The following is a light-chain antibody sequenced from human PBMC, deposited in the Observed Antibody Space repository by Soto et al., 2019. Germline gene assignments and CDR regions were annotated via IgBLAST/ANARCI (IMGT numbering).Light chain of an antibody. Sequence: DIQMTQSPSSVSASVGDRVTITCRASQSISSYLHWYQQKPGKAPKLLIYAASSLQSGVPSRFSGSGSGTDFTLTISSLQPEDFATYHCQQSYSNPRTFGQGTKVDIK. J-gene: IGKJ1*01. CDR1: QSISSY. CDR3: QQSYSNPRT. V-gene: IGKV1-39*01. CDR2: AAS.